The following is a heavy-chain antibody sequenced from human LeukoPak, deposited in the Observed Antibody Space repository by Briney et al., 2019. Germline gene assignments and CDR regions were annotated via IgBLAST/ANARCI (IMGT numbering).Heavy chain of an antibody. CDR1: GGSISSGDYY. J-gene: IGHJ4*02. D-gene: IGHD3-22*01. Sequence: SETLSLTCTVSGGSISSGDYYWSWIRQPPGKGLEWIGYMYYSGSTKYNPSLKSRVTISVDTSKNQFSLKLNSVTAADTAVYYCARDPGGDYYDSSGYWDYWGQGTLVTVSS. V-gene: IGHV4-30-4*01. CDR3: ARDPGGDYYDSSGYWDY. CDR2: MYYSGST.